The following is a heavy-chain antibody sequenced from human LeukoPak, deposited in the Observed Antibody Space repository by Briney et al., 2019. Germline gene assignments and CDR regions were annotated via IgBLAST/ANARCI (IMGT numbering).Heavy chain of an antibody. V-gene: IGHV3-48*01. CDR2: ISSTSTI. D-gene: IGHD6-13*01. Sequence: PGGSLRLSCAASGFTFRTYSMNWVRQAPGKGLEWISYISSTSTIYYADSVKGRFTISRDNAKNSLYLQMNSLRAEDTAVYYCARVAENAWGQGTLVTVSS. CDR3: ARVAENA. CDR1: GFTFRTYS. J-gene: IGHJ5*02.